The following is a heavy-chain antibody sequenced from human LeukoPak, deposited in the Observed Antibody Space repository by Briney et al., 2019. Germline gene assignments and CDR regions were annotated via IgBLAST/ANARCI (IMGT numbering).Heavy chain of an antibody. CDR3: ASDDYSSGWYGTHFDY. Sequence: SETLSLTCTVSGGSISSYYWSWTRQPPGKGLEWIGYIYYSGSTNYNPSLKSRVTISVDTSKNQFSLKLSSVTAADTAVYYCASDDYSSGWYGTHFDYWGQGTLVTVSS. D-gene: IGHD6-19*01. CDR1: GGSISSYY. J-gene: IGHJ4*02. V-gene: IGHV4-59*08. CDR2: IYYSGST.